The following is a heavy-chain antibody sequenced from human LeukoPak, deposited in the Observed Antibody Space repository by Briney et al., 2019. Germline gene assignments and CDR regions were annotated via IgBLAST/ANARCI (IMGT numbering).Heavy chain of an antibody. J-gene: IGHJ4*02. CDR1: GGTFSSYA. D-gene: IGHD6-6*01. CDR2: IIPIFGTA. V-gene: IGHV1-69*05. CDR3: ASRRWSIAARSCDY. Sequence: SVKVSCKASGGTFSSYAISWVRQAPGQGLEWMGGIIPIFGTANYAQKFQGRVTITTDESTSTAYMELSSLRSEDTAVYYCASRRWSIAARSCDYWGQGTLVTVSS.